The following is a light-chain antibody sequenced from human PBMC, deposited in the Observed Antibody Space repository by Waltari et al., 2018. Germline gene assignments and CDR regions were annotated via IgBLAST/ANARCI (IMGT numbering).Light chain of an antibody. CDR1: QSISSY. CDR2: DAS. J-gene: IGKJ3*01. V-gene: IGKV3-11*01. Sequence: IVLTQSPATLSLSPGDRATLSCRASQSISSYLAWYQQSPGQSPRLLIYDASNRATGIPARFSGSGSGTDFTLTISSLEPEDFAVYYCQHRGHWPPVATFGPGTIVD. CDR3: QHRGHWPPVAT.